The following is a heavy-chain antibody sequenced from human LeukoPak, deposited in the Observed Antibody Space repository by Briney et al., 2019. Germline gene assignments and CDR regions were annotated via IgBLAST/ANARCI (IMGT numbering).Heavy chain of an antibody. V-gene: IGHV3-11*04. Sequence: GGSLRLSCAASGFTFSDYYMSWIRQAPGKGLEWVSYISSSSSTIYYADSVKGRFTISRDNAKNTLFLQMNSLRAEDTAVYYCAKRMGPSIAAADLDYWGQGTLVTVSS. CDR3: AKRMGPSIAAADLDY. CDR2: ISSSSSTI. J-gene: IGHJ4*02. D-gene: IGHD6-13*01. CDR1: GFTFSDYY.